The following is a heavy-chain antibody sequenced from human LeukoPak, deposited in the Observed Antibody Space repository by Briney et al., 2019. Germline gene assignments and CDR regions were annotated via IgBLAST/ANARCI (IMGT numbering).Heavy chain of an antibody. CDR1: GGSMDNFY. CDR3: TRGWSAGGVFDI. J-gene: IGHJ3*02. Sequence: SETLSLTCKVSGGSMDNFYWTWIRQPAGKGLEWIGRIYASGSTDYKPSLKSRVTISIDMSKNQFSLELSSVTAADTAVYYCTRGWSAGGVFDIWGQGTMVTVSS. V-gene: IGHV4-4*07. CDR2: IYASGST. D-gene: IGHD3-16*01.